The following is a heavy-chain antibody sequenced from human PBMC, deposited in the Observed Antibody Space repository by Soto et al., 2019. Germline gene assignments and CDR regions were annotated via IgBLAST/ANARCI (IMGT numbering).Heavy chain of an antibody. CDR1: GYTFTSYG. V-gene: IGHV1-18*01. Sequence: QVQLVQSGAEVKKPGASVKVSCKASGYTFTSYGISWVRQAPGQGLEWMGWISAYNGNTNYAQKLQGRVTMTTDTTTSTAYMELGSMRSDDTAVYYCARDSLGYCISTSCTYGMDVWGQGTTVTVSS. CDR2: ISAYNGNT. J-gene: IGHJ6*02. CDR3: ARDSLGYCISTSCTYGMDV. D-gene: IGHD2-2*01.